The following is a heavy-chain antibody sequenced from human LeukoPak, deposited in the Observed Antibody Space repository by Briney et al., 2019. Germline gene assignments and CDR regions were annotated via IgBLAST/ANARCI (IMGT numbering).Heavy chain of an antibody. CDR2: INSDGSST. J-gene: IGHJ4*02. Sequence: GGSLRLSCAASGFTFSSYWMHWVRQAPEKGLVWVSRINSDGSSTSYADSVKGRFTISRDNAKNTLYLQMNSLRAEDTAVYYCARVVGYSYGYAIYFDYWGQGTLVTVSS. CDR1: GFTFSSYW. D-gene: IGHD5-18*01. V-gene: IGHV3-74*01. CDR3: ARVVGYSYGYAIYFDY.